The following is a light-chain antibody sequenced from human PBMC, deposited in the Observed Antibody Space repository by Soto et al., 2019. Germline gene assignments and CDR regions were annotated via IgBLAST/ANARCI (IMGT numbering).Light chain of an antibody. CDR2: TTN. V-gene: IGLV1-44*01. Sequence: VLTQAPSASGAPGQRVTISCSGTTSNIGSNIVNWYQQLPGTAPKLLIYTTNKRPSGVPDRFSGSKSGTSASLAISGLQAEDEADYFCAAWDDSLDGYVFGTGTKVTVL. CDR1: TSNIGSNI. CDR3: AAWDDSLDGYV. J-gene: IGLJ1*01.